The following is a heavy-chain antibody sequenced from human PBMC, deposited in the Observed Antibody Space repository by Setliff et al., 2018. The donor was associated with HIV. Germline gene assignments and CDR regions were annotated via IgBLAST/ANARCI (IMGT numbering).Heavy chain of an antibody. V-gene: IGHV4-39*07. CDR3: ARGRDGELFTKEGNYYYYIDV. CDR1: GGSISSSSYY. CDR2: ISFSGTA. D-gene: IGHD3-10*01. J-gene: IGHJ6*03. Sequence: NPSETLSLTCTVSGGSISSSSYYWGWIRQSPGKGLEWIGEISFSGTANYNPSLKSRVTISIDTSKEWFSLQLTSVTAADTAMYYCARGRDGELFTKEGNYYYYIDVWGKGTTGTVS.